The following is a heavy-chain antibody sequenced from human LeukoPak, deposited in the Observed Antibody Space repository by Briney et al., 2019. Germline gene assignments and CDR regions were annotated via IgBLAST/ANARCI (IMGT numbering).Heavy chain of an antibody. CDR2: ISSSSSYI. CDR1: GFTFSSYS. Sequence: GGSLRLSCAASGFTFSSYSMNWVRQAPGKGLEWVSSISSSSSYIYYADSVKGRFTISRDISKNAVYLQMNSLRAEDTAVYYCARDSYGDANLDSWGQGTLVTVSS. CDR3: ARDSYGDANLDS. J-gene: IGHJ4*02. V-gene: IGHV3-21*04. D-gene: IGHD4-17*01.